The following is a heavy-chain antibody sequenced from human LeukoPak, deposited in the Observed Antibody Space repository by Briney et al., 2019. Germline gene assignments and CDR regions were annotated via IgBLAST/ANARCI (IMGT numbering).Heavy chain of an antibody. V-gene: IGHV3-7*01. D-gene: IGHD3-3*01. CDR3: AKDHYWSIDY. J-gene: IGHJ4*02. CDR1: GFTFSSYW. CDR2: IKQGGSEK. Sequence: GGSLRLSCAASGFTFSSYWMRWVRQAPGKGLEWVANIKQGGSEKNYVDSVKGRFTISRDIAKNTLYLQMNSLRAEDTGVYYCAKDHYWSIDYWGRGTLVTVSS.